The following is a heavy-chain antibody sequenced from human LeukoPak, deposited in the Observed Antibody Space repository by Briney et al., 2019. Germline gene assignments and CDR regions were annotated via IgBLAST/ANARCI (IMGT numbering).Heavy chain of an antibody. CDR2: IRPSGDRT. V-gene: IGHV3-23*01. Sequence: GGTLRLSCAASLFTFSTYDMSWVRQAPGKGLEWVSTIRPSGDRTYYADSVKGRFTISRDNSKNTLSLQMNSLRVEDAAMYYCANAYSATYWGQGTLVTVSS. CDR3: ANAYSATY. CDR1: LFTFSTYD. J-gene: IGHJ4*02. D-gene: IGHD6-13*01.